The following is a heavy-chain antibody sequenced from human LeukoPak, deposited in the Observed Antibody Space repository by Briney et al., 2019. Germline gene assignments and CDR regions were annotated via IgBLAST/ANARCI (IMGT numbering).Heavy chain of an antibody. J-gene: IGHJ4*02. CDR1: GYTLTELS. D-gene: IGHD6-19*01. V-gene: IGHV1-24*01. CDR3: ATAYSSGWLACDY. Sequence: ASVKVSCKVSGYTLTELSMHWGRQAPGKGVEWMGGFDPEDGETIYVQKFQGRVTMTEDTPTDTGYMERSRLRSEDTAVYYCATAYSSGWLACDYWGQGTLVTVSS. CDR2: FDPEDGET.